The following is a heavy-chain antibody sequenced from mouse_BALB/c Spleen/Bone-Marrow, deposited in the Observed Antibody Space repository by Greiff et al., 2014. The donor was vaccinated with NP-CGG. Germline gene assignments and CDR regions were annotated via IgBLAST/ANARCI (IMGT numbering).Heavy chain of an antibody. CDR1: GFNIKDTY. Sequence: VQLQQSXAELVKPGASVKLSCTSSGFNIKDTYMHWVKQRPEQGLEWIGRIDPANGNTKYDPKFQGKATITADTSSNTAYLQLSSLTSEDTAVYYGSSYAMDYWGQGTSVTVSS. J-gene: IGHJ4*01. V-gene: IGHV14-3*02. CDR2: IDPANGNT. CDR3: SSYAMDY.